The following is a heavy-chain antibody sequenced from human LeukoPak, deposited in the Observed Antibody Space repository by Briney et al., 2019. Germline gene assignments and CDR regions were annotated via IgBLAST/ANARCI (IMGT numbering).Heavy chain of an antibody. CDR3: ARAPASDYGGNPTPFDY. D-gene: IGHD4-23*01. Sequence: SETLSLTCTVSGGSISSGDYYWSWIRQPPGKGLEWIGYIYYSGSTYYNPSLKSRVTISVDTSKNQFSLKLSSATAADTAVYYCARAPASDYGGNPTPFDYWGQGTLVTVSS. V-gene: IGHV4-30-4*08. CDR1: GGSISSGDYY. J-gene: IGHJ4*02. CDR2: IYYSGST.